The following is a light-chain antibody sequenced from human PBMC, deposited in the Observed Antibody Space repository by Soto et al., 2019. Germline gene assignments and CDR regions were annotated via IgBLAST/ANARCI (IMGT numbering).Light chain of an antibody. Sequence: DIVMTQSPDSLAVSLGERATINCKSSQSVLYSSHNKNYLAWYQQKPGQPPKLLIYWASTRESGVPDRFSGSGSGTDFTLNISCLQAEDVAVYYCQQYYSTPYTFGQGTKLEIK. CDR2: WAS. CDR3: QQYYSTPYT. J-gene: IGKJ2*01. CDR1: QSVLYSSHNKNY. V-gene: IGKV4-1*01.